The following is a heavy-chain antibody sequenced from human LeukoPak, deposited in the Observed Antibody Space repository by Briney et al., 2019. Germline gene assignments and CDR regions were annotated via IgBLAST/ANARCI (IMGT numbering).Heavy chain of an antibody. J-gene: IGHJ1*01. CDR2: IYGNSGDT. CDR1: SYTFTAYI. V-gene: IGHV1-2*02. CDR3: VRVAVTGIAYFQY. D-gene: IGHD6-19*01. Sequence: APLNDSSETASYTFTAYIPHLWRPSQEQGLEWMGWIYGNSGDTNYAQQFQGRVTMTRDTSISTAYMELIRLTSDDTAVYYCVRVAVTGIAYFQYWGQGTLVTVPS.